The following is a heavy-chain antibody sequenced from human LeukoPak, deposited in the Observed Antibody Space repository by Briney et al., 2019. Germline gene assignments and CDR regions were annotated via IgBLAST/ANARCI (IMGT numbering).Heavy chain of an antibody. V-gene: IGHV1-24*01. CDR1: GYTLTELS. J-gene: IGHJ4*02. CDR3: ATVRRYGSGSTPFDY. D-gene: IGHD3-10*01. CDR2: FDPEDGET. Sequence: ASVKVSCKVSGYTLTELSMHWMRQAPGKGLEWMGGFDPEDGETIYAQKFQGRVTMTEDTSTDTAYMELSSLRSEDTAVYYCATVRRYGSGSTPFDYWGQGTLVTVSS.